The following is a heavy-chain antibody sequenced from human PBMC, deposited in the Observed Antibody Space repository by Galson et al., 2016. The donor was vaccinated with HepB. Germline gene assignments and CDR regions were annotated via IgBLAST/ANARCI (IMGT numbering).Heavy chain of an antibody. J-gene: IGHJ3*02. Sequence: QSGAEVKKPGESLKISCKGSGYTFTSYWIAWVRQMPGKGLEWMGIIYPGDSDTSYTPSFQGHVPISGDNSISTAYLQWSSLKASDTAMYYCARRLASHAFDIWGQGTMVTVSS. CDR3: ARRLASHAFDI. V-gene: IGHV5-51*01. D-gene: IGHD3-9*01. CDR2: IYPGDSDT. CDR1: GYTFTSYW.